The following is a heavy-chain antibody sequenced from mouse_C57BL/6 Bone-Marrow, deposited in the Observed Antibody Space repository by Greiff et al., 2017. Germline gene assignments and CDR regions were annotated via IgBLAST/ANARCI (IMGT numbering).Heavy chain of an antibody. CDR2: INPSSGYP. D-gene: IGHD3-1*01. J-gene: IGHJ2*01. Sequence: VQVVESGAELARPGASVKMSCKASGYTFTSYTMHWVKQRPGQGLEWIGYINPSSGYPKYNQKFKDKATLTADKSSSTAYMQLSSLTSEDSAVYYCARSALLDYWGQGTTLTVSS. CDR3: ARSALLDY. V-gene: IGHV1-4*01. CDR1: GYTFTSYT.